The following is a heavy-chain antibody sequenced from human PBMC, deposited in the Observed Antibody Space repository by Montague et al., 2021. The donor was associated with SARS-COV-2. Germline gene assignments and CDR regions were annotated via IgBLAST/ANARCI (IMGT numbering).Heavy chain of an antibody. V-gene: IGHV4-39*07. CDR1: GGSISVSSYY. J-gene: IGHJ1*01. CDR2: IYYGGNA. D-gene: IGHD1-1*01. Sequence: SETLSLTCTVSGGSISVSSYYWVWIRQPPGKGLEWIGSIYYGGNADYNPSLKSRVTISVDTSNNQFSLKLTSLTAADTAVYSCASSPLRTSGANWYDKYFHHWGQGTRVTVSS. CDR3: ASSPLRTSGANWYDKYFHH.